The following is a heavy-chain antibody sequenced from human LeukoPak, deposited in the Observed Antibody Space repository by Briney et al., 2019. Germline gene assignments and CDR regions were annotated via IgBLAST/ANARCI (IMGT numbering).Heavy chain of an antibody. Sequence: GRSLRLSCAASGFTFDDYAMHWVRQAPGKGLEWVSGISWNSGSIGYADSVKGRFTISRDNAKNSLYPQMNSLRAEDTALYYCAKDIKRGGRTGKVDYWGQGNLVTVSS. V-gene: IGHV3-9*01. D-gene: IGHD3-10*01. CDR1: GFTFDDYA. CDR2: ISWNSGSI. CDR3: AKDIKRGGRTGKVDY. J-gene: IGHJ4*02.